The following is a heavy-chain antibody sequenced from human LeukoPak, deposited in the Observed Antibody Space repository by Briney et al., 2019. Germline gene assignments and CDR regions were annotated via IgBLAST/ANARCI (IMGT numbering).Heavy chain of an antibody. D-gene: IGHD3-10*01. Sequence: PGGYLRLSCAASGFTFSSYDMHWVRQATGKGLEWVSAIGTAGDTYYPGSVKGRFTISRENAKNSLYLQMNSLRAGDTAVYYCARGTSNYYGSGSYYPDFDYWGQGTLVTVSS. CDR2: IGTAGDT. V-gene: IGHV3-13*01. J-gene: IGHJ4*02. CDR3: ARGTSNYYGSGSYYPDFDY. CDR1: GFTFSSYD.